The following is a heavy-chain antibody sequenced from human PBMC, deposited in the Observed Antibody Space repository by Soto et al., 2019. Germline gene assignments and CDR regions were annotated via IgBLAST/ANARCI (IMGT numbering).Heavy chain of an antibody. CDR2: INPSGGST. J-gene: IGHJ4*02. CDR1: GYTFTRYY. V-gene: IGHV1-46*01. CDR3: ARGDTGSGSYYIPFDY. Sequence: QVQLVQSGAEVKKPGASVKVSCKASGYTFTRYYMHWVRQAPGQRLEWMGMINPSGGSTNYAQKFQGRVTMTRDTSTSTVYMELSSLRSEDTAVYYCARGDTGSGSYYIPFDYWGQGTLVTVSS. D-gene: IGHD3-10*01.